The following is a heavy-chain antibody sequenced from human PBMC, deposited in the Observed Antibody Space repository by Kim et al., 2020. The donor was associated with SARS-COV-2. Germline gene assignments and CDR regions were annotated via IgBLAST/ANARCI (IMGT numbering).Heavy chain of an antibody. CDR1: GFTVSSNY. CDR2: IYSGGST. Sequence: GSLRLSCAASGFTVSSNYMSWVRQAPGKGLEWVSVIYSGGSTYYADSVKGRFTISRDNSKNTLYLQMNSLRAEDTAVYYCARDAYSSGSDYWGQGTLVTVSS. CDR3: ARDAYSSGSDY. V-gene: IGHV3-53*01. J-gene: IGHJ4*02. D-gene: IGHD3-22*01.